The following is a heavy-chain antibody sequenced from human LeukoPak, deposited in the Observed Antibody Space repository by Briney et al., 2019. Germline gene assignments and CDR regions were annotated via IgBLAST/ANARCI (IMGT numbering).Heavy chain of an antibody. D-gene: IGHD3-10*01. Sequence: GGSLRLTCAASGFTFDDYAMTWVRQAPGRGLEWVGRIKNKGDGGTTDYAAPVKGRFTVSRDDSKSTLYLQMNSLKTEDTAVYYCTTSGTPFEYWGQGTLVTVSS. CDR1: GFTFDDYA. CDR2: IKNKGDGGTT. CDR3: TTSGTPFEY. V-gene: IGHV3-15*01. J-gene: IGHJ4*02.